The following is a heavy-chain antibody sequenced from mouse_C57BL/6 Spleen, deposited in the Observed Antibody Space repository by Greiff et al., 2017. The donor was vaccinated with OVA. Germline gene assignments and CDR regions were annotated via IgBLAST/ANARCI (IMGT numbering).Heavy chain of an antibody. D-gene: IGHD2-3*01. CDR2: INPGSGGT. CDR1: GYAFTNYL. V-gene: IGHV1-54*01. J-gene: IGHJ1*03. Sequence: QVQLQQSGAELVRPGTSVKVSCKASGYAFTNYLIEWVKQRPGQGLEWIGVINPGSGGTNYNEKFKGKATLTADKSSSTAYMQLSSLTYEDSAVNFCARDGLYDGYYRNFDVWGTGTTVTVSS. CDR3: ARDGLYDGYYRNFDV.